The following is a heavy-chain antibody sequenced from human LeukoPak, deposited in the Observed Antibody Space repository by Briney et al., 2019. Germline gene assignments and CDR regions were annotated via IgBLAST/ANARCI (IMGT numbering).Heavy chain of an antibody. CDR2: IHPSGML. CDR3: SRGLDSRKLGY. D-gene: IGHD3-22*01. J-gene: IGHJ4*02. CDR1: GASFNSDDQY. V-gene: IGHV4-31*03. Sequence: SETLSLTCTVSGASFNSDDQYWNWIRQSPGKGTEWIGSIHPSGMLYNNPSLESRVTMSRDTSKNQFSLNLNSVTAADTAVYFSSRGLDSRKLGYWGQGILVTVSS.